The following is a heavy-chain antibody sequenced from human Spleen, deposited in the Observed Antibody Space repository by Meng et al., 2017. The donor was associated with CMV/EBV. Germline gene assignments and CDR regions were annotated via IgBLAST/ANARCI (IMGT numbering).Heavy chain of an antibody. CDR3: AKSGASRADWFDP. D-gene: IGHD3-10*01. V-gene: IGHV1-69*01. Sequence: KASGGPFNNYAINWVRQAPGQGLEWLGVIIPIFGIVNYAQRFQGRVTITADESTSTAYMELSSLRSDDTAVYYCAKSGASRADWFDPWGQGTLVTVSS. J-gene: IGHJ5*02. CDR2: IIPIFGIV. CDR1: GGPFNNYA.